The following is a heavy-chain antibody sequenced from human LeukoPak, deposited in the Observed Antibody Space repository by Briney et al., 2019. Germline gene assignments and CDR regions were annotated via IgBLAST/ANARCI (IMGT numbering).Heavy chain of an antibody. CDR2: IYYSGST. CDR3: ASGAAYCGGDCPPGPVDY. V-gene: IGHV4-39*01. D-gene: IGHD2-21*02. CDR1: GGSISSSSYY. J-gene: IGHJ4*02. Sequence: PSETLSLTCTDSGGSISSSSYYWGWIRQPPGKGLEWIGSIYYSGSTYYNPSLKSRVTISVDTSKNQFSLKLSSVTAADTAVYYCASGAAYCGGDCPPGPVDYWGQGTLVTVSS.